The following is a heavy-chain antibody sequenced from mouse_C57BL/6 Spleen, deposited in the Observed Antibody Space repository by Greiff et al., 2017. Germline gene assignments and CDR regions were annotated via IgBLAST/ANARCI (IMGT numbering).Heavy chain of an antibody. CDR2: INPSNGGT. CDR3: AREIITTVAYFDV. Sequence: VPLQQSGTELVKPGASVKLSCKASGYTFTSYWMHWVKQRPGQGLEWIGNINPSNGGTNYNEKFKSKATLTVDKSSSTAYMQLSSLTSEDSAVYYCAREIITTVAYFDVWAQGPRSPSPQ. CDR1: GYTFTSYW. D-gene: IGHD1-1*01. V-gene: IGHV1-53*01. J-gene: IGHJ1*03.